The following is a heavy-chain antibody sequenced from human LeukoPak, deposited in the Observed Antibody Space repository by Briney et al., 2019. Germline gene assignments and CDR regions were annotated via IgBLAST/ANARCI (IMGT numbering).Heavy chain of an antibody. D-gene: IGHD5-12*01. CDR1: GGSISSYY. CDR3: ARASSGYDSYYYYMDV. Sequence: TSETLSLTCTVSGGSISSYYWSWIRQPPGKGLEWIGYIYYSGSTNYNPSLKSRVTISVDTSKNQFSLKLSSVTAADTAVYYCARASSGYDSYYYYMDVWGKGTTVTISS. CDR2: IYYSGST. J-gene: IGHJ6*03. V-gene: IGHV4-59*01.